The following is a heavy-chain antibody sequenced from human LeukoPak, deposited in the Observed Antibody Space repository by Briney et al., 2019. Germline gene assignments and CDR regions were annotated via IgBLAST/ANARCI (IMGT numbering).Heavy chain of an antibody. CDR2: ISYDGSNK. D-gene: IGHD2-15*01. V-gene: IGHV3-30-3*01. CDR3: AKDTRIAWYMDV. J-gene: IGHJ6*03. Sequence: GRSLRLSCAASGFTFDDYAMHWVRQAPGKGLEWVAVISYDGSNKYYADSVKGRFTVSRDNSKNTLYLQMDSLRAEGTAVYYCAKDTRIAWYMDVWGKGTTVTVSS. CDR1: GFTFDDYA.